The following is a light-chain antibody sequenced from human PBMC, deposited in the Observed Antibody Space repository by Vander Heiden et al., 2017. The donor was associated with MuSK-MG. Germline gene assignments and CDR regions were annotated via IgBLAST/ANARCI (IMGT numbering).Light chain of an antibody. CDR3: RQDDEYPWT. CDR2: AAS. CDR1: QDIRDD. V-gene: IGKV1-6*01. J-gene: IGKJ1*01. Sequence: AIQMTQSPSSLSASVGDRVTITCRASQDIRDDLGWYQQQPGKAPKLLIYAASSLNSGVPSRFSGSGFATDFTLTISRLQPEDFATYYCRQDDEYPWTFGQGTKVEIK.